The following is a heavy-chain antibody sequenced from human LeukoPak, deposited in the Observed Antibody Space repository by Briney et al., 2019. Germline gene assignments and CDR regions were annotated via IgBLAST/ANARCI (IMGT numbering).Heavy chain of an antibody. Sequence: GASVKVSCKASGYTFTSYYMHWVRQAPGQGLEWMGIINPSGGSTSYAQKFQGRVTMTRDMSTSTVYMELSSLRSEDTAVYYCARDGARLRYFDWLPHGYWGQGTLVTVSS. CDR2: INPSGGST. D-gene: IGHD3-9*01. J-gene: IGHJ4*02. CDR3: ARDGARLRYFDWLPHGY. V-gene: IGHV1-46*01. CDR1: GYTFTSYY.